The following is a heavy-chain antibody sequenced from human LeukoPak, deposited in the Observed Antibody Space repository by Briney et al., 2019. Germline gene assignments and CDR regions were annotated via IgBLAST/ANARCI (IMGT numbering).Heavy chain of an antibody. J-gene: IGHJ4*02. D-gene: IGHD3-22*01. CDR2: IDWDDDK. Sequence: SGPTLVNPTQTLTLTCTFSGFSLSTSGMCVSWIRQPPGKALEWLARIDWDDDKYYSTSLKTRLTISKDTSKNQVVLTMTNMDPVDTATYYCARISSSSGSFDYWGQGTLVTVSS. V-gene: IGHV2-70*11. CDR1: GFSLSTSGMC. CDR3: ARISSSSGSFDY.